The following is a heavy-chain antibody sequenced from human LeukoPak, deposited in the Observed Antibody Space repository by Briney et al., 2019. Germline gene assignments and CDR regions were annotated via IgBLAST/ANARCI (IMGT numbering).Heavy chain of an antibody. Sequence: ASVKVSCKASGYSFTGYYMHWVRQAPGQGLEWMGWINPNSGDTNYAQDFQGRVTMTRDTSISTAYMELSSLRSDDTAVYYCATKGDGYCRSTICQGAFDFWGQGTMVTVSS. CDR2: INPNSGDT. V-gene: IGHV1-2*02. CDR1: GYSFTGYY. J-gene: IGHJ3*01. CDR3: ATKGDGYCRSTICQGAFDF. D-gene: IGHD2-2*01.